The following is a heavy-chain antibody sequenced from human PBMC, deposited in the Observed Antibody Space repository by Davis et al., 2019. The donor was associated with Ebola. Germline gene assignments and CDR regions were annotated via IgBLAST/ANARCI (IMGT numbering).Heavy chain of an antibody. CDR2: IIPIFGTA. CDR1: GYTFTSYG. V-gene: IGHV1-69*13. J-gene: IGHJ4*02. D-gene: IGHD2-15*01. Sequence: AASVKVSCKASGYTFTSYGISWVRQAPGQGLEWMGGIIPIFGTANYAQKFQGRVTITADESTSTAYMELSSLRSEDTAVYYCARSSGGSYAVYYFDYWGQGTLVTVSS. CDR3: ARSSGGSYAVYYFDY.